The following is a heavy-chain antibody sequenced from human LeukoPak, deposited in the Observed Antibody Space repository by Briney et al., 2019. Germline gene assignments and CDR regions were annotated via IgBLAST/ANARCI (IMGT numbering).Heavy chain of an antibody. V-gene: IGHV1-46*01. CDR2: INPSGGST. Sequence: ASVRVSCTASGYTSTGYYMHWVRQAPGQGLEWMGLINPSGGSTSYAQTFQGRVTMTRDMSTSTVYMQLSSLRSEDTAVYYCARGGGLGYCSGGSCYLFDYWGQGTLVTVSS. CDR1: GYTSTGYY. J-gene: IGHJ4*02. D-gene: IGHD2-15*01. CDR3: ARGGGLGYCSGGSCYLFDY.